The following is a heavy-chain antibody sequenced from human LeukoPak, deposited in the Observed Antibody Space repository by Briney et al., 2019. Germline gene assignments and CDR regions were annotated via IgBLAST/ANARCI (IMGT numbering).Heavy chain of an antibody. V-gene: IGHV3-48*01. CDR2: ISSSSSTI. CDR3: ARDYPRAVADY. J-gene: IGHJ4*02. CDR1: GFTFSSYA. Sequence: PGGSLRLSCAASGFTFSSYAMSWVRQAPGKGLEWVSYISSSSSTIYYADSVKGRFTIPRDNAKNSLYLQMNSLRAEDTAVYYCARDYPRAVADYWGQGTLVTVSS. D-gene: IGHD6-19*01.